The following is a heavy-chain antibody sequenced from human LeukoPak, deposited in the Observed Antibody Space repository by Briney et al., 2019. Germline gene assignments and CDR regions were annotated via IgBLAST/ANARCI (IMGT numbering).Heavy chain of an antibody. J-gene: IGHJ4*02. CDR1: GGSISSYY. Sequence: SETLSLTCTVSGGSISSYYWSWIRQPPGKGLEWIGYIYYSGSTNYNPSLKSRVTISVDTSKNQFSLKLSSVTAADTAVYYCARTGIAVAGTALGLPDYWGQGTLVTVSS. V-gene: IGHV4-59*01. D-gene: IGHD6-19*01. CDR3: ARTGIAVAGTALGLPDY. CDR2: IYYSGST.